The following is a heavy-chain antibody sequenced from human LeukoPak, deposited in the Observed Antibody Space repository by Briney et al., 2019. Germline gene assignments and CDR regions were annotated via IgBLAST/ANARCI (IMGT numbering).Heavy chain of an antibody. J-gene: IGHJ3*02. V-gene: IGHV4-34*01. CDR2: INHSGST. Sequence: SETLSLTCAVYGGSFSGYYWSWIRQPPGKGLEWIGEINHSGSTNYNPSLKSRVTISVDTSKNQFSLKLSSVTAADTAVYYCAKSGAINGGTRDAFDIWGQGTMVTVSS. CDR3: AKSGAINGGTRDAFDI. CDR1: GGSFSGYY. D-gene: IGHD2-15*01.